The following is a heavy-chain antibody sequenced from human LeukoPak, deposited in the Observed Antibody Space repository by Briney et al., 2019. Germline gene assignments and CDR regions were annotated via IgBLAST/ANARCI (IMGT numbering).Heavy chain of an antibody. Sequence: SETLSLTCAVYGGSFSGYYWSWIRQPPGKGLEWIGEINHSGSTNYNPSLKSRVTISVDTSKNQFSLKLSSVTAADTAVYYCARGLRGGYWGQGTLVTVSS. J-gene: IGHJ4*02. D-gene: IGHD5-12*01. CDR3: ARGLRGGY. V-gene: IGHV4-34*01. CDR1: GGSFSGYY. CDR2: INHSGST.